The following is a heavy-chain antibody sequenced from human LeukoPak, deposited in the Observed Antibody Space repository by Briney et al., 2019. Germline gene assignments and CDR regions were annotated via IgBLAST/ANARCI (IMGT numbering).Heavy chain of an antibody. Sequence: GGSLRLSCAASGFTFSSYWMSWVRQAPGKGLEWVANIKQDGSEEYYVDSVKGRFTISRDNAKNSLYLQMNSLRAEDTAVYYCAREYSSSWYLKRSRKYYFDYWGQGTLVTVSS. J-gene: IGHJ4*02. D-gene: IGHD6-13*01. CDR1: GFTFSSYW. CDR3: AREYSSSWYLKRSRKYYFDY. V-gene: IGHV3-7*01. CDR2: IKQDGSEE.